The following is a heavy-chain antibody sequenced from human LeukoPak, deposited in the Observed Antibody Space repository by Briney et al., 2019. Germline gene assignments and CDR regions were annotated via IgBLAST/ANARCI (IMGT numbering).Heavy chain of an antibody. CDR3: ARGLLGGGGGSFDY. CDR2: ISGSGGST. V-gene: IGHV3-23*01. CDR1: GFTFSSYA. D-gene: IGHD3-16*01. Sequence: PGGSLRLSCAASGFTFSSYAMSWVRQAPGKGLEWVSGISGSGGSTYYADSVKGRFTISRDNAKNSLYLQMNSLRDEDTAVYYCARGLLGGGGGSFDYWGQGTLVTVSS. J-gene: IGHJ4*02.